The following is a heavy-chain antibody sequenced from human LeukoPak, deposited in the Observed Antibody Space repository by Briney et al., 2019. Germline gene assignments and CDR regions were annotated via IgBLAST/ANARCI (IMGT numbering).Heavy chain of an antibody. J-gene: IGHJ6*02. Sequence: GGSLRLSCAASGFTFSSYWMSWVRQAPGKGLEWVANIKQDGSEKYYVDSVKGRFTISRDNAKNSLYLQMNSLRAEDTAVYYCARDHDYYGSGSPPYYYYGMDVWGQGTTVTVSS. CDR2: IKQDGSEK. D-gene: IGHD3-10*01. V-gene: IGHV3-7*01. CDR1: GFTFSSYW. CDR3: ARDHDYYGSGSPPYYYYGMDV.